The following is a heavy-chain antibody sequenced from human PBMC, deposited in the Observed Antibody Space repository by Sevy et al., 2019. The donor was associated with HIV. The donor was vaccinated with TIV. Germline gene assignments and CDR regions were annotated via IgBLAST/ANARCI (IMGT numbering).Heavy chain of an antibody. D-gene: IGHD1-26*01. Sequence: SETLSLTCTVSGGSISSSSYYWGWIRQPPGKGLEWIGSINYSGSTYYNPSLRSRVTISVDTSKNQFSLKLSSVTAADAAVYYCARHAAILAAFDFWGQGTMVTVSS. CDR3: ARHAAILAAFDF. J-gene: IGHJ3*01. V-gene: IGHV4-39*01. CDR2: INYSGST. CDR1: GGSISSSSYY.